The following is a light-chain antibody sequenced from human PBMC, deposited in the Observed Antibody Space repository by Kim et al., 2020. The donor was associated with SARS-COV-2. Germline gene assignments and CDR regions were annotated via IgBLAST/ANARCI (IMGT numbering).Light chain of an antibody. Sequence: VTISCTGTSSNIGAGYDVHWYQQLPGTAPKRLMYGNSSRTSGVPDRFSGSKSGTSASLAITGLQAEDEADYYCQSYESSLSGSRVFGGGTQLTVL. CDR1: SSNIGAGYD. CDR2: GNS. V-gene: IGLV1-40*01. CDR3: QSYESSLSGSRV. J-gene: IGLJ3*02.